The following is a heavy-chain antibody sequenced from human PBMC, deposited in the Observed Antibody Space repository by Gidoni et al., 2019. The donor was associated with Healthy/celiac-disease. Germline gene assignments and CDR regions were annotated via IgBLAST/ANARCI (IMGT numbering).Heavy chain of an antibody. Sequence: EVQLVESGGGMVQPGRYRRLSCAASGFTFDDYAMHWVRQAPGKGLGWVSGISWNSGSIGYAASVKGRFTISRDNAKNSLYLQMNSLRAEDTALYYCANRLGCGQGTLVTVSS. V-gene: IGHV3-9*01. J-gene: IGHJ4*02. CDR2: ISWNSGSI. CDR3: ANRLG. CDR1: GFTFDDYA. D-gene: IGHD6-25*01.